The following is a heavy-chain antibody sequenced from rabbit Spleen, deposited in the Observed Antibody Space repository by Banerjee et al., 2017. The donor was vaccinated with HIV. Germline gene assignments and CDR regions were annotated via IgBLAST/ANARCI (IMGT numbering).Heavy chain of an antibody. CDR2: IYGDSSGST. J-gene: IGHJ6*01. CDR3: ARDTSSSFSSYGMDL. V-gene: IGHV1S45*01. CDR1: GFSFSSSYY. D-gene: IGHD1-1*01. Sequence: QEQLKETGGGLVQPGGSLTLSCTASGFSFSSSYYMCWVRQAPGKGLECIACIYGDSSGSTWYASWAKGRFTISKTSSTTVTLQMTTLTAADTATYFCARDTSSSFSSYGMDLWGPGTLVTVS.